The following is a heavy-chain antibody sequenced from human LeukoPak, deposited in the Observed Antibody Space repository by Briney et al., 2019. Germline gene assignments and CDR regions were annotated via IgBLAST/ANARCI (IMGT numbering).Heavy chain of an antibody. D-gene: IGHD2-2*01. Sequence: GGSLRLSCAASGFTFSSCAMNWVRQAPGKGLDWVSSISDSGGSTYYADSVKGRFAISRDNSKNTLSLQMNSLRVEDTAVYYCAKKGTTSFNWFDPWGQGTLVIVSS. CDR1: GFTFSSCA. J-gene: IGHJ5*02. CDR2: ISDSGGST. V-gene: IGHV3-23*01. CDR3: AKKGTTSFNWFDP.